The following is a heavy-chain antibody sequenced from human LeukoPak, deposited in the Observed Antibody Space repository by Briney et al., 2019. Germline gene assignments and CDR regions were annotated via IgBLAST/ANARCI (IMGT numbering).Heavy chain of an antibody. CDR2: ISSNGGST. J-gene: IGHJ4*02. CDR1: GFTFSSYA. V-gene: IGHV3-64*01. CDR3: ARVAWSGYYGSGIDY. D-gene: IGHD3-10*01. Sequence: GGSLRLSCAASGFTFSSYAMHWVRQAPGKGLEYVSAISSNGGSTYYANSVKGRFTISRDNSKNTLYLQMGSLRAEDMAVYYCARVAWSGYYGSGIDYWGQGTLVTVSS.